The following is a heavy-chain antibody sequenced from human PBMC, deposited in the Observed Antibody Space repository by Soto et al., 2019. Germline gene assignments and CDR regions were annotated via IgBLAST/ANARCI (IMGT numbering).Heavy chain of an antibody. CDR2: IYPGDSDT. CDR1: GYSFTSYW. D-gene: IGHD3-22*01. V-gene: IGHV5-51*01. Sequence: GASLKISCKGSGYSFTSYWIGWVRQMPGKGLEWMGIIYPGDSDTRYSPSFQGQVTISADKSISTAYLQWSSLKASDTAMYYCARSGAYYYDSSGYSFDPWGQGTLVTVSS. J-gene: IGHJ5*02. CDR3: ARSGAYYYDSSGYSFDP.